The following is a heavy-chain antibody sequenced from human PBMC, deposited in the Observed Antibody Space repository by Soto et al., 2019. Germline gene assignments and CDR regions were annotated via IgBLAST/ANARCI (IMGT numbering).Heavy chain of an antibody. J-gene: IGHJ6*02. Sequence: ASVKVSCKASGYTFTGYYMHWVRRAPGQGLEWMGWINPNSGGTNYAQKFQGWVTMTRDTSISTAYMELSRLRSDDTAVYYCARDLVTEPYYYDSSGYYGMDVWGQGTTVTVSS. CDR1: GYTFTGYY. V-gene: IGHV1-2*04. D-gene: IGHD3-22*01. CDR2: INPNSGGT. CDR3: ARDLVTEPYYYDSSGYYGMDV.